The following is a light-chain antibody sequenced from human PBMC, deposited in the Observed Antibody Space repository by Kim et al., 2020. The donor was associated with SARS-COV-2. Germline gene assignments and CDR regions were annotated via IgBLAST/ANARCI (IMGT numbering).Light chain of an antibody. J-gene: IGLJ3*02. Sequence: SVQLTSALGSGHSTSPIAWHQQQPEKAPRFLMKVNSCGSHTKGDGIPDRFAGSSSGAGRYLAISGLQSEDEAAYYCQTWVTGNRVFGGATQLPVL. CDR1: SGHSTSP. CDR3: QTWVTGNRV. V-gene: IGLV4-69*01. CDR2: VNSCGSH.